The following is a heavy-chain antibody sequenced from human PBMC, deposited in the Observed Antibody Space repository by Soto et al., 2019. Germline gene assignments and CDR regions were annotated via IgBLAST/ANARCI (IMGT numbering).Heavy chain of an antibody. CDR2: IYDSGRT. Sequence: TLSLTCAVSGGSISSASSSWNWIRQPPGKGLEWIGYIYDSGRTYYNSSLKSRVTISVDRSKNQFSLKLSSVTAADTAVYYCARGVGGFGELLRDYYYYGMDVWGQGTTVTLSS. J-gene: IGHJ6*02. V-gene: IGHV4-30-2*01. CDR3: ARGVGGFGELLRDYYYYGMDV. D-gene: IGHD3-10*01. CDR1: GGSISSASSS.